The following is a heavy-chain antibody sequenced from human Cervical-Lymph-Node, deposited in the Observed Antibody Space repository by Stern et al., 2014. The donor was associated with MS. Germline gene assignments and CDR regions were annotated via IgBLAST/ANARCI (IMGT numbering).Heavy chain of an antibody. CDR2: IYPYDSDT. J-gene: IGHJ4*02. V-gene: IGHV5-51*01. Sequence: EVQLVESGAEVKKPGESLKISCKLSGYSFTIYYIAWVRQMPGKGLEWMGVIYPYDSDTTYSPSFPGQVTLSADKSITTAYLQWSSLRASDTAMYYCARHVQGFDYWGQGTLVTVSS. CDR1: GYSFTIYY. CDR3: ARHVQGFDY.